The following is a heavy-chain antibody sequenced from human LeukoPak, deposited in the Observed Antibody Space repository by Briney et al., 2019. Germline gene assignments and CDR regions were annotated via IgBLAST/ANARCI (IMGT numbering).Heavy chain of an antibody. Sequence: GGSLRLSCAASGFTFSSYAMSWVRQAPGKGLEWVLAISGSGGSTYYADSVKGRFTISRDNSKNTLYLQMNSLRAEDTAVYYCAKDQRRQQLNWFDPWGQGTLVTVSS. CDR3: AKDQRRQQLNWFDP. CDR1: GFTFSSYA. V-gene: IGHV3-23*01. D-gene: IGHD6-13*01. J-gene: IGHJ5*02. CDR2: ISGSGGST.